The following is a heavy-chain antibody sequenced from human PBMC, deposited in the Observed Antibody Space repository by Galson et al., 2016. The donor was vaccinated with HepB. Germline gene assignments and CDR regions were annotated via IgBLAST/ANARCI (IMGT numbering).Heavy chain of an antibody. V-gene: IGHV3-15*01. CDR2: IKSKTHGETT. J-gene: IGHJ4*02. CDR1: GFTFSNAW. D-gene: IGHD5-18*01. CDR3: ITDGLGYNYAYLNFNY. Sequence: SLRLSCAASGFTFSNAWMSWVRQAPGKGLEWVGRIKSKTHGETTDYAAPVKGRFIISRDDSKNTLYLQMNSLKTEDTAVYYCITDGLGYNYAYLNFNYGGQGTLVTVS.